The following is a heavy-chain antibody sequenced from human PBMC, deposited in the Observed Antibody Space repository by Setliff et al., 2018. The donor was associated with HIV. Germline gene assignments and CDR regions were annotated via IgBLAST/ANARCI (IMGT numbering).Heavy chain of an antibody. CDR2: VYYSGGT. V-gene: IGHV4-59*01. CDR3: ARGNYDTSDYYTNFYYYYMDV. J-gene: IGHJ6*03. D-gene: IGHD3-22*01. Sequence: SETLSLTCTVSGDPISTYYWSWVRKPPGKGLEWIGYVYYSGGTSYSPSLRGRVTMSVDPSKNQFSLKLNSVTAADTAIYYCARGNYDTSDYYTNFYYYYMDVWGKGTAVTSP. CDR1: GDPISTYY.